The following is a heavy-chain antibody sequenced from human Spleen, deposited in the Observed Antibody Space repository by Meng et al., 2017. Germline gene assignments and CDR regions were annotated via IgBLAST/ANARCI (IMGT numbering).Heavy chain of an antibody. D-gene: IGHD2-21*02. Sequence: QVQLVQSGAEVKKPGASVKVSCKASGYTFINYGVVWVRQAPGQGPEWMGWISVYDGNTHYAQRLQDRVTINRDTSASSAYMEVSSLRSEDTAVYYCAKSSLHAGTLYFDSWGQGTLVTVSS. CDR1: GYTFINYG. J-gene: IGHJ4*02. CDR3: AKSSLHAGTLYFDS. V-gene: IGHV1-18*01. CDR2: ISVYDGNT.